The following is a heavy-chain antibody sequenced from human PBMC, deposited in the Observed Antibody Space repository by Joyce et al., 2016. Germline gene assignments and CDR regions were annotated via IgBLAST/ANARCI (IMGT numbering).Heavy chain of an antibody. CDR2: ISGSGGST. Sequence: EVQLLESGGGLVQPGGSLRLSCAASGFTFSSYAMSWVRQAPGKGLEWVSAISGSGGSTCYADSVKGRFTISRDNSKNTLYLQMNSLRADDTAVYYCAKMSSAWYRYPIDYWGQGTLVTVSS. J-gene: IGHJ4*02. CDR3: AKMSSAWYRYPIDY. V-gene: IGHV3-23*01. D-gene: IGHD6-13*01. CDR1: GFTFSSYA.